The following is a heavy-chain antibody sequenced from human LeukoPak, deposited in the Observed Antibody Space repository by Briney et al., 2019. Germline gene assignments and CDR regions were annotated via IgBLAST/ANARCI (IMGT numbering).Heavy chain of an antibody. D-gene: IGHD4-23*01. CDR3: ARAYDYGGNLVPFDY. CDR2: INPHSGGT. Sequence: GASVKVSCKASGYTFTGYYMHWVRQAPGQGLEWMGWINPHSGGTNSAQKFQGRATMTRDTSISTAYMELSRLRSDDTAVYYCARAYDYGGNLVPFDYCGQGTLVTVSS. CDR1: GYTFTGYY. J-gene: IGHJ4*02. V-gene: IGHV1-2*02.